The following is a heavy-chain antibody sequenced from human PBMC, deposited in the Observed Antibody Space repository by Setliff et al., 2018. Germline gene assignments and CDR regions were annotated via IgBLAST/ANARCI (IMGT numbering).Heavy chain of an antibody. D-gene: IGHD1-1*01. CDR3: ARGVRTGHLDS. CDR1: GASLSSGTYY. Sequence: SETLSLTCTVSGASLSSGTYYWGWIRQPPGKGLEWIGEINQSGTTNYNPPLKGRATISVDNSKNQFSLNLNSVTVADTAVYFCARGVRTGHLDSWGQGTLVTVSS. V-gene: IGHV4-61*05. CDR2: INQSGTT. J-gene: IGHJ4*02.